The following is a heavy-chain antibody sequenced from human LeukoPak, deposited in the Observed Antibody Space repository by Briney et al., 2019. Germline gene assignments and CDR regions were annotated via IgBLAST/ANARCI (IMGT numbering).Heavy chain of an antibody. D-gene: IGHD3-10*01. J-gene: IGHJ4*02. V-gene: IGHV3-30*18. CDR2: ISYDGSNK. CDR1: GFTFSSYG. Sequence: GRSLRLSCAASGFTFSSYGMHWVRQAPGKGLEWVAVISYDGSNKYYADSVKGRFTISRDNSKNTLYLQMNSLRAEDTAVYYCAKSRITMVRGPLDYWGQGTLVTVSS. CDR3: AKSRITMVRGPLDY.